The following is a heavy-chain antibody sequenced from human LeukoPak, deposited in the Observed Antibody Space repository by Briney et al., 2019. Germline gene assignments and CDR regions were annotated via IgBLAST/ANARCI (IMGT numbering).Heavy chain of an antibody. CDR3: ATGQVAAVAGSFDY. CDR1: GFTFSSYA. V-gene: IGHV3-30*02. Sequence: GESLRLSCAASGFTFSSYAMHWVRQAPGKGLEWVAIIWSDGNNKYYADSVKGRFTISRDNSKNTLYLQMNSLRAEDTAVYYCATGQVAAVAGSFDYWGQGTLVTVSS. D-gene: IGHD6-19*01. J-gene: IGHJ4*02. CDR2: IWSDGNNK.